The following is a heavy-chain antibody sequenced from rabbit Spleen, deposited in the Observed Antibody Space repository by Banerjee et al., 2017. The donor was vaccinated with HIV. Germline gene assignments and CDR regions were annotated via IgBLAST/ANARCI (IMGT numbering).Heavy chain of an antibody. J-gene: IGHJ4*01. D-gene: IGHD6-1*01. CDR1: GVSFSNYNF. CDR2: IDTGDGNT. Sequence: QEQLVESGGGLVQPEGSLTLTCTASGVSFSNYNFMCWVRQAPGKGLEWIACIDTGDGNTYYATWAKGRFTISKTSTTVTLQMTSLTAADTATYFCARGSYGGYGFVLNLWGQGTLVTVS. CDR3: ARGSYGGYGFVLNL. V-gene: IGHV1S45*01.